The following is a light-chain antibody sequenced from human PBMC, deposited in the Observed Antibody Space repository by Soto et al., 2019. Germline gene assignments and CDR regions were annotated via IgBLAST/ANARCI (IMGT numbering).Light chain of an antibody. CDR3: QQYGSSLFT. CDR1: QSVSSSY. CDR2: GAS. Sequence: EIVLTQSPGTLSLSPGERATLSCRASQSVSSSYLAWYQHKPGQTPRLLIYGASSRATGVPDRFSGSGSGTDFTLTITRLEPEDFAVYYCQQYGSSLFTFGPGTTVDIK. V-gene: IGKV3-20*01. J-gene: IGKJ3*01.